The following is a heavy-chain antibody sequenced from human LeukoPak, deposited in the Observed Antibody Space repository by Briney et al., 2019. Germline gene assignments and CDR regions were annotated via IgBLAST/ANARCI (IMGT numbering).Heavy chain of an antibody. J-gene: IGHJ6*02. V-gene: IGHV1-8*01. CDR3: ARGGSSSSYYNNYGMNV. D-gene: IGHD6-13*01. Sequence: EASVKVSCKASGYSLTSFDINWVRQGSGQGLEWMGWMNPKRGNTGYAPTFQGRVTITRDTSIDTAFMELSSLRPDDTAVYYCARGGSSSSYYNNYGMNVWGQGTTITVSS. CDR2: MNPKRGNT. CDR1: GYSLTSFD.